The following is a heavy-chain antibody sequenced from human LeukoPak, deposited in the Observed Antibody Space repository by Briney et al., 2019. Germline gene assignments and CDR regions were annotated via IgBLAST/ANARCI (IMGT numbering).Heavy chain of an antibody. V-gene: IGHV4-59*08. Sequence: SETLSLTCTVSGGSISSYYWSWIRQPPGKGLEWIGYIYYSGSTNYNPSLKSRVTISVDTSKNQFSLKLSSVTAADTAVYYCARHVDGWSRRPFDYWGQGTLVTVSS. CDR2: IYYSGST. J-gene: IGHJ4*02. CDR3: ARHVDGWSRRPFDY. CDR1: GGSISSYY. D-gene: IGHD6-19*01.